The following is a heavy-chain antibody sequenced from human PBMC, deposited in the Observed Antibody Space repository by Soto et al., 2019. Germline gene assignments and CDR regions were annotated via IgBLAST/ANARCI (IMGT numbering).Heavy chain of an antibody. Sequence: SQTLSLTCAISGDSVSSNSAAWNWIRQSPSRGLEWLGRTYYRSKWYNDYAVSVKSRITINPDTSKNQFSLQLNSVTPEDTAVYYCAGDRGTIFGVVIYYYYYGMDVWGQGTTVTVSS. J-gene: IGHJ6*02. V-gene: IGHV6-1*01. CDR2: TYYRSKWYN. D-gene: IGHD3-3*01. CDR1: GDSVSSNSAA. CDR3: AGDRGTIFGVVIYYYYYGMDV.